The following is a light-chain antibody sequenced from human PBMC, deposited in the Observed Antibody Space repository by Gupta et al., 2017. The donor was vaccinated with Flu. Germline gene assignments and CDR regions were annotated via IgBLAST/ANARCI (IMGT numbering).Light chain of an antibody. Sequence: GDRVTITCRASQDVRNSVAWYQQKTGKVPKLLIYDASTLQSGVPSRFSGSGSETDFTLTISSLEPEDVATYYCQKYDSDPPLSFGGGTKVEIK. CDR1: QDVRNS. J-gene: IGKJ4*01. CDR2: DAS. V-gene: IGKV1-27*01. CDR3: QKYDSDPPLS.